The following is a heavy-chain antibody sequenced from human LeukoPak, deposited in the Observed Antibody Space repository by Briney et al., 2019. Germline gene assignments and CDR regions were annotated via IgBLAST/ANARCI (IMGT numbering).Heavy chain of an antibody. D-gene: IGHD6-6*01. J-gene: IGHJ5*02. CDR1: GYTFTNYR. CDR3: ARDLIAVRPGWFDP. Sequence: GASVKVSCKASGYTFTNYRISWVRLAPGQGLAWMGWISAYNGNTNYAQQFQGRVTMTTDSSMSTAYMELRSLRSDDTAVYYCARDLIAVRPGWFDPWGQGSLVTVSS. V-gene: IGHV1-18*01. CDR2: ISAYNGNT.